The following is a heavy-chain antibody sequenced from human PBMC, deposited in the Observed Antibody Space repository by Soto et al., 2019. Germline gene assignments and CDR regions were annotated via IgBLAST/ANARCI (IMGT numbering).Heavy chain of an antibody. CDR3: ARSMDTAMNDWFDP. CDR1: GFTFSSYS. Sequence: PGGSLRLSFAASGFTFSSYSMHWVRQAPGKGLEWVAVISYDGSNKYYADSVKGRFTISRDNSKNTLYLQMNSLRAEDTAVYYCARSMDTAMNDWFDPWGQGTLVTVSS. J-gene: IGHJ5*02. V-gene: IGHV3-30-3*01. CDR2: ISYDGSNK. D-gene: IGHD5-18*01.